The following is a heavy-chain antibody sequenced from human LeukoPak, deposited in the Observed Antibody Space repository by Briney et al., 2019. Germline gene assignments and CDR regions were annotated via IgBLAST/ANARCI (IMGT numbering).Heavy chain of an antibody. CDR2: TYSGGST. CDR3: ARTYYDYRVGTNYFDY. J-gene: IGHJ4*02. V-gene: IGHV3-66*01. CDR1: GFTFSSAW. Sequence: GGSLRLSCAASGFTFSSAWLSWVRQAPGKGLEWVSVTYSGGSTSHADSVKGRFTVSRDDSKNMVYLQMNSMRHDDTAVYYCARTYYDYRVGTNYFDYWGQGTLVTVSS. D-gene: IGHD3-3*01.